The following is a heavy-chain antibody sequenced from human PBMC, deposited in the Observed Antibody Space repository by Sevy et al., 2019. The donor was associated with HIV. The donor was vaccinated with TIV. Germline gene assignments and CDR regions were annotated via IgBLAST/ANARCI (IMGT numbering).Heavy chain of an antibody. D-gene: IGHD3-16*01. CDR2: IKSKTDGGTT. CDR3: TPANVWGGGWDFDY. V-gene: IGHV3-15*01. CDR1: GFTFSNAW. Sequence: GGSLRLSCAASGFTFSNAWMSWVRQAPGKGLEWVGRIKSKTDGGTTDYAALEKGRFTIAREDSNHTLYLQMNSLNTDDTVDYYWTPANVWGGGWDFDYWGQGTLVTVSS. J-gene: IGHJ4*02.